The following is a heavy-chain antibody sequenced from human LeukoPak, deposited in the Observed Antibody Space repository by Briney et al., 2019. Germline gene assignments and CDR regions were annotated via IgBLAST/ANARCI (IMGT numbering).Heavy chain of an antibody. Sequence: GGSLRLSCAAFGFSFRSYAMHWVRQAPGKGLEFVSAISSDGSTPYYADSVKGRFTISRDNSKSALYLQMGSLRAEDMAVYYCARVFGGHTNGLDYWGQGTLVTVSS. V-gene: IGHV3-64*02. CDR1: GFSFRSYA. CDR3: ARVFGGHTNGLDY. CDR2: ISSDGSTP. D-gene: IGHD2-8*01. J-gene: IGHJ4*02.